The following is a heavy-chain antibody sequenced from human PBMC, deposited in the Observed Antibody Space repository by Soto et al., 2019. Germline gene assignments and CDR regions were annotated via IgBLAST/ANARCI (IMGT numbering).Heavy chain of an antibody. CDR2: ISYSGPT. J-gene: IGHJ6*02. CDR1: GDSISSGDYY. V-gene: IGHV4-31*11. CDR3: ARDGRVRGVPFGVDV. D-gene: IGHD3-10*01. Sequence: SETLSLTCAVSGDSISSGDYYWSWIRQHPGKGLEWIGSISYSGPTYYNPALRSRVTMSLDTSKDEFSLNLTSVTAADTAMYYCARDGRVRGVPFGVDVWGQGTTVTVSS.